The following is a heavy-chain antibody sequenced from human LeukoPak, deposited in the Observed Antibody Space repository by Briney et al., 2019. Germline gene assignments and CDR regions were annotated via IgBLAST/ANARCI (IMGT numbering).Heavy chain of an antibody. D-gene: IGHD4-11*01. Sequence: GASVKVSCKASGYTFTSYYMHWVRQAPGQGLEWMGIINPSGGSTSYAQKFQGRVTMTRDTSASTAYMELSSLRSEDTAVYYCAREGVTTVTTTSGSWFDPWGQGTLVTVSS. V-gene: IGHV1-46*01. CDR3: AREGVTTVTTTSGSWFDP. CDR2: INPSGGST. J-gene: IGHJ5*02. CDR1: GYTFTSYY.